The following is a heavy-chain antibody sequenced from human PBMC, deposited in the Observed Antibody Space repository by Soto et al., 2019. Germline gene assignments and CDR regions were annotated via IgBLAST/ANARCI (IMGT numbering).Heavy chain of an antibody. CDR1: GFTFSSYP. V-gene: IGHV3-30-3*01. J-gene: IGHJ4*02. CDR3: ASARLDTPALDY. Sequence: QVQLVESGGGVVLPGRSLRLSCAASGFTFSSYPMHWVRQAPGKGLEWVAVISYDGSNKYYADSVKGRFTISRDNSKNTRYLQMTSLRAEDTAVYYCASARLDTPALDYWGQGTLVTVSS. D-gene: IGHD2-2*01. CDR2: ISYDGSNK.